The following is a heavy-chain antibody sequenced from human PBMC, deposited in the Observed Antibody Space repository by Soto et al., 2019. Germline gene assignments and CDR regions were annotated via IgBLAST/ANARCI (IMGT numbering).Heavy chain of an antibody. J-gene: IGHJ4*02. V-gene: IGHV4-59*08. CDR3: ARQFYYGSGG. CDR2: IYYSGST. D-gene: IGHD3-10*01. Sequence: QVQLQESGPGLVKPSETLSLTCTVSGGSISSYYWSWIRQPPGKGLEWIGYIYYSGSTNYNPSLKIRVTISVDTSKNQFSLKLSSVTAADTAVYYCARQFYYGSGGWGQGTLVTVSS. CDR1: GGSISSYY.